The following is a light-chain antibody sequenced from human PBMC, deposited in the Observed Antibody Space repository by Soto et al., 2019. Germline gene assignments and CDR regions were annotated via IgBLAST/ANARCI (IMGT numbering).Light chain of an antibody. CDR3: QQCGDSPT. J-gene: IGKJ5*01. V-gene: IGKV3-20*01. CDR1: QSVSTWY. Sequence: EIVLTQSPGTLSLSPGERATLTGRASQSVSTWYLAWYQQKPGQAPRLLISSASNRATGIPDRFSGSGSGTDFTLTISRLEPEDFAVYFCQQCGDSPTFGQGTRLEI. CDR2: SAS.